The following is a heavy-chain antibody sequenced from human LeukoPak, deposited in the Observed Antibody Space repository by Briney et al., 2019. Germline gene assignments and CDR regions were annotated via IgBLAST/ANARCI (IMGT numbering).Heavy chain of an antibody. J-gene: IGHJ4*03. CDR1: GITFSASA. D-gene: IGHD3-3*01. V-gene: IGHV3-73*01. CDR3: TGRDDFWSGSSDS. CDR2: IRSKPNNYAT. Sequence: GGSLKLSCAASGITFSASAIHWVRQASGKGREWVGRIRSKPNNYATAYAASVKGRFSISRDDSKNTAFLQMNSLKAEDTAMYYCTGRDDFWSGSSDSWGRGTLVTVSS.